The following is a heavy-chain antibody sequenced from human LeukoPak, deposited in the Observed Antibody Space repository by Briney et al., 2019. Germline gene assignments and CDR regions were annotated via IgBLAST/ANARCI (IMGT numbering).Heavy chain of an antibody. CDR1: GGSISRGDYY. CDR2: IYYSGST. J-gene: IGHJ5*02. Sequence: SQTLSLTCTVSGGSISRGDYYWSWIRQPPGKGLEWLGYIYYSGSTYYNPSLKSRVTISVDTSKNQFSLKLSSVTAADTAVYYCARDRLGYCSGGSCQMAWGQGTLVTVSS. CDR3: ARDRLGYCSGGSCQMA. D-gene: IGHD2-15*01. V-gene: IGHV4-30-4*01.